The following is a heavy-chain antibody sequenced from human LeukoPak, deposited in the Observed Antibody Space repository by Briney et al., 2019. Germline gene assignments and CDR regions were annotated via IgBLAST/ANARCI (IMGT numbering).Heavy chain of an antibody. J-gene: IGHJ6*02. CDR3: ARDPGTGFWSGPDYYGMDV. Sequence: PSQTLSLTCTVSGGSISSGSYYWSWIRQPAGKGLEWIGRIYTSGSTNYNPSLKSRATISVDTSKNQFSLKLSSVTAADTAVYYCARDPGTGFWSGPDYYGMDVWGQGTTVTVSS. V-gene: IGHV4-61*02. CDR1: GGSISSGSYY. D-gene: IGHD3-3*01. CDR2: IYTSGST.